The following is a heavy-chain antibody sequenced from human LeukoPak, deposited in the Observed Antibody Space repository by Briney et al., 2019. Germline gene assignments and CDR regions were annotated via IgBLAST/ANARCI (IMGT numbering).Heavy chain of an antibody. CDR1: GGSISNYY. J-gene: IGHJ4*02. CDR3: ARTISGGSCDFDY. V-gene: IGHV4-59*01. Sequence: SETLSLTCTVSGGSISNYYWSWIRQPPGKGLEWIGYIYYSGSTNYNPSLKSRVTISVDTSKNQFSLKLSSVTAADTAVYYCARTISGGSCDFDYWGQGTLVTVSS. D-gene: IGHD2-15*01. CDR2: IYYSGST.